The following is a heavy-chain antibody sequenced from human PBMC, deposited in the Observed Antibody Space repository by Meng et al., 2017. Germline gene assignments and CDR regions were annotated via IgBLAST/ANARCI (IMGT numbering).Heavy chain of an antibody. D-gene: IGHD3-16*01. CDR2: IYYSGST. CDR3: ARTRRPLGGTIGY. V-gene: IGHV4-61*01. Sequence: SETLSLTCTVSGGSVSSGSYYWSWIRQPPGKGLEWIGYIYYSGSTNYNPSLKSRVTISVDTSKNQFSLKLSSVTAADTAVYYCARTRRPLGGTIGYWGQGTLVTVSS. J-gene: IGHJ4*02. CDR1: GGSVSSGSYY.